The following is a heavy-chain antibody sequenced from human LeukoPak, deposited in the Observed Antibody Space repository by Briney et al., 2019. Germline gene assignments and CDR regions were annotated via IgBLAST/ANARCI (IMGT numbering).Heavy chain of an antibody. V-gene: IGHV1-18*01. D-gene: IGHD6-19*01. CDR3: ARFSLIAVAGWSLDY. CDR2: ISAYNGNT. Sequence: ASVEVPCKASGYTFTSYGISWVRQAPGQGLEWMGWISAYNGNTNYAQKLQGRVTMTTDTSTSTAYMELRSLRSDDTAVYYCARFSLIAVAGWSLDYWGQGTLVTVSS. J-gene: IGHJ4*02. CDR1: GYTFTSYG.